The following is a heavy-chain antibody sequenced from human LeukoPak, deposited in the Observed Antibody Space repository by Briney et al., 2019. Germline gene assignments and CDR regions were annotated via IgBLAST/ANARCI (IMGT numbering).Heavy chain of an antibody. D-gene: IGHD6-19*01. Sequence: SETLSLTRTVSGGSISSYYWSWIRQPPGKGLEWIGYIYYSGSTNYNPSLKSRVTISVDTSKNQFSLKLSSVTAADTAVYYCARVAELAVAGTCYFDYWGQGTLVTVSS. V-gene: IGHV4-59*01. J-gene: IGHJ4*02. CDR3: ARVAELAVAGTCYFDY. CDR2: IYYSGST. CDR1: GGSISSYY.